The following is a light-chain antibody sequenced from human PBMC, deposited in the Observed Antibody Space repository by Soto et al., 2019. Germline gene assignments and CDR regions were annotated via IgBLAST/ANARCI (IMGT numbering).Light chain of an antibody. J-gene: IGKJ5*01. CDR1: QSVTNNY. CDR2: GAS. V-gene: IGKV3-20*01. Sequence: EILLTQSPGTLSLSPGERATLSCGASQSVTNNYLAWYQQQPGQAPRLLIYGASNRATGIPDRFSGSGSGTDFTLPISRLEPEDFAVYYCQQYGSSPRITFGQGTRLEIK. CDR3: QQYGSSPRIT.